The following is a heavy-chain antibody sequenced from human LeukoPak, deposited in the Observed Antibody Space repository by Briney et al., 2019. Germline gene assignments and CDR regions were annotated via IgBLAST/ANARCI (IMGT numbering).Heavy chain of an antibody. V-gene: IGHV1-69*04. CDR1: GGTFSSYA. J-gene: IGHJ4*02. D-gene: IGHD5-12*01. Sequence: GASVKVSCKASGGTFSSYAISWVRQAPGQGLEWMGRIIPILGIANYAQKFQGRVTITADKSTSTAYMELSSLRSEDTAVYYCARDLFGYSGSYYFDCWGQGTLVTVSS. CDR2: IIPILGIA. CDR3: ARDLFGYSGSYYFDC.